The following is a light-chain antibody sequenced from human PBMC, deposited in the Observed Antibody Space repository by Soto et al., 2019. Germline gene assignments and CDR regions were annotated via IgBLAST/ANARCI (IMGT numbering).Light chain of an antibody. Sequence: DIQMTQSPSTLSASVGDRVTITCRASQSISSWLAWYQQKPGKAPKLLIYKASNLESRVPSRFSGSGSGTEFTRTISSLQPDDFATYYCQQYNSYSRTFGQGTKVEIK. V-gene: IGKV1-5*03. CDR2: KAS. CDR1: QSISSW. CDR3: QQYNSYSRT. J-gene: IGKJ1*01.